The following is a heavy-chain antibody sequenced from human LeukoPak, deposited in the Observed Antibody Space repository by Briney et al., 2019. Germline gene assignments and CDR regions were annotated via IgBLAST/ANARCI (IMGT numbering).Heavy chain of an antibody. J-gene: IGHJ4*02. CDR3: AREPYGGNLYYFDY. CDR1: GFTVSSNY. CDR2: IYSGGST. D-gene: IGHD4-23*01. Sequence: GGSLRLSCAASGFTVSSNYMNWVRQAPGKGLEWVSVIYSGGSTYYADSVKGRFTISRDNSKHTLYLQMNSLRAEDTAVYYCAREPYGGNLYYFDYWGQGTLVTVSS. V-gene: IGHV3-53*01.